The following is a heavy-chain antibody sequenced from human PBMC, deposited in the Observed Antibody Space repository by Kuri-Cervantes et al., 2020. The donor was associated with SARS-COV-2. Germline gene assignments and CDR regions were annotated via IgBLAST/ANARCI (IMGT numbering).Heavy chain of an antibody. CDR2: IKQDGSEE. V-gene: IGHV3-7*01. Sequence: GESLKISCAASGFIFSNYWMSWVRQAPGKGLEWVANIKQDGSEEFYVDSVKGRFTVSRDNAKNSLFLQMNSLRAEDTAVYYCANEASQVDYWGQGTLVTVSS. CDR3: ANEASQVDY. CDR1: GFIFSNYW. D-gene: IGHD5-12*01. J-gene: IGHJ4*02.